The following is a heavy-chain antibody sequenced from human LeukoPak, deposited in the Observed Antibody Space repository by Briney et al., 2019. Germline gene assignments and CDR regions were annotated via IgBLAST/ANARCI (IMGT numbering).Heavy chain of an antibody. CDR3: ASDSRIGSGCAVDY. Sequence: PSETLSLTCAVYGGSFSGYYWSWIRQPPGKGLEWIGEINHSGSTNYNPSLKSRVTISVDTSKNQFSLKLSSVTAADTAVYYCASDSRIGSGCAVDYWGQGTLVTVSS. J-gene: IGHJ4*02. CDR2: INHSGST. V-gene: IGHV4-34*01. CDR1: GGSFSGYY. D-gene: IGHD3-10*01.